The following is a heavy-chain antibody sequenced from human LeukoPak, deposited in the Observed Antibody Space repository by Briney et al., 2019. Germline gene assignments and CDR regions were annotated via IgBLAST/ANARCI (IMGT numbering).Heavy chain of an antibody. CDR1: GFTFSSYA. V-gene: IGHV3-23*01. CDR3: AKYRGYCSGGSCYSDY. Sequence: PGGSLRLSCAASGFTFSSYAMSWVRQAPGKGLEWVSTVSGSGDSTYYAGSVKGRFAISRDNSRNTLYLQMNSLRAEDTAVYYCAKYRGYCSGGSCYSDYWGQGTLVTVSS. CDR2: VSGSGDST. D-gene: IGHD2-15*01. J-gene: IGHJ4*02.